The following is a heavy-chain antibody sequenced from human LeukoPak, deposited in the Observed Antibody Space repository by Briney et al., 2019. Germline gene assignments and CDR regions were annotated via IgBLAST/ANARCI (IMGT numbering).Heavy chain of an antibody. Sequence: GSLRLSCAASGFTFSSYSMNWVRQAPGKGLEWIGEINHSGSTNYNPSLKSRVTISVDTSKNQFSLKLSSVTAADTAVYYCARRTRIAAAGCYYFDYWGQGTLVTVSS. J-gene: IGHJ4*02. V-gene: IGHV4-34*01. D-gene: IGHD6-13*01. CDR1: GFTFSSYS. CDR2: INHSGST. CDR3: ARRTRIAAAGCYYFDY.